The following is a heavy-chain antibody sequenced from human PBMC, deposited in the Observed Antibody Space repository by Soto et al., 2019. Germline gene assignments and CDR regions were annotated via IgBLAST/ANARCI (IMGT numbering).Heavy chain of an antibody. J-gene: IGHJ4*02. D-gene: IGHD3-10*01. V-gene: IGHV3-30*03. CDR3: ERDQTSGSGSYWDY. Sequence: GGSLRLSCAASGFTFSTYGMNWARQAPGEGLEWVAVISYDGINKYYVDSAKGRFTISRDNSKNTLYLQMNSLRGEDTAVYYCERDQTSGSGSYWDYWGQGTLVTVSS. CDR2: ISYDGINK. CDR1: GFTFSTYG.